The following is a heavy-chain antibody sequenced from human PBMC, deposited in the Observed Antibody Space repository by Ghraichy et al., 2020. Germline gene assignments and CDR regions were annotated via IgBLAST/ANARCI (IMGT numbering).Heavy chain of an antibody. CDR2: IRQDGSAK. Sequence: GGSLRLSCAASGFTFSMYLMSWVRQAPGKGLEWVANIRQDGSAKYYVDSVKGRFTISRDNAKNSLYLQMNSLRAEDTAVYYCAREKAASSGYYFYYYGMDVWGQGTTVTVSS. D-gene: IGHD3-22*01. CDR3: AREKAASSGYYFYYYGMDV. V-gene: IGHV3-7*01. CDR1: GFTFSMYL. J-gene: IGHJ6*02.